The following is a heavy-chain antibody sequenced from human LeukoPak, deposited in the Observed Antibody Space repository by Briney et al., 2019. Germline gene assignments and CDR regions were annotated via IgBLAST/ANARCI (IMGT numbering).Heavy chain of an antibody. D-gene: IGHD2-15*01. CDR2: ISAGGGST. CDR3: AKDGQYCSGGSCYSGYFDY. Sequence: GGSLRLSCAASGFTFSSYAMSWVRQAPGKGLEWVSFISAGGGSTSYADSVKGRFTISRDNSLHTLYLQMNSLTAEDTAVYYCAKDGQYCSGGSCYSGYFDYWGQGTVVTVPS. V-gene: IGHV3-23*01. CDR1: GFTFSSYA. J-gene: IGHJ4*02.